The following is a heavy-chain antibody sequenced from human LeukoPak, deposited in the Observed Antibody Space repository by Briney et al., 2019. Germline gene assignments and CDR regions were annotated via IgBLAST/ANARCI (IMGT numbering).Heavy chain of an antibody. CDR3: ARVKRSYSSNEFGY. V-gene: IGHV1-8*01. CDR2: MNPNSGNT. Sequence: ASVKVSCKASGYTFTSYDINWVRQATGQELEWMGWMNPNSGNTGYAQKFQGRVTMTRNTSISTAYMELSSLRSEDTAVYYCARVKRSYSSNEFGYWGQGTLVTVSS. J-gene: IGHJ4*02. CDR1: GYTFTSYD. D-gene: IGHD6-13*01.